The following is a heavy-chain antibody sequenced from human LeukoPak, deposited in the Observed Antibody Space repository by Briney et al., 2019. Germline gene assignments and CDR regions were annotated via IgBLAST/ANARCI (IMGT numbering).Heavy chain of an antibody. Sequence: GESLKISCNGSGYSFTSYWISWVRQMPGKGLEWMGIIYPDDSDTRYSPSFQGQVTISADKSISTAYLQWSSLKASDTAMYYCARERSSQGYFDFWGQGTLVTVSS. V-gene: IGHV5-51*01. CDR3: ARERSSQGYFDF. J-gene: IGHJ4*02. CDR2: IYPDDSDT. D-gene: IGHD6-6*01. CDR1: GYSFTSYW.